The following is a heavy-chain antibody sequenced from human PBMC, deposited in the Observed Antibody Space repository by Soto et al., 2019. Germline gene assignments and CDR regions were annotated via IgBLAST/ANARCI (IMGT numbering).Heavy chain of an antibody. CDR3: ARQSLYSSSWYWYFDL. CDR2: IYPGDSDT. J-gene: IGHJ2*01. CDR1: GYSFTSYW. V-gene: IGHV5-51*01. Sequence: GESLKISCKGSGYSFTSYWIGWVRQMPGKGLEWMGIIYPGDSDTRYSPSFQGQVTISADKSISTAYLQWSSLKASDTAMYYCARQSLYSSSWYWYFDLWGRGTLVTVSS. D-gene: IGHD6-13*01.